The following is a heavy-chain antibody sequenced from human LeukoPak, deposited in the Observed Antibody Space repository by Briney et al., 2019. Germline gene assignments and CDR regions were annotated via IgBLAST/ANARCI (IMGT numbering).Heavy chain of an antibody. D-gene: IGHD3-3*01. CDR2: ISYDGSNK. CDR3: ARDYDFWSAFDY. J-gene: IGHJ4*02. CDR1: GFTFSTYA. V-gene: IGHV3-30-3*01. Sequence: GGSLRLPCAASGFTFSTYAVNWVRQAPGKGLEWVAVISYDGSNKYYADSVKGRFTISRDNSKNTLYLQMNSLRAEDTAVYYCARDYDFWSAFDYWGQGTLVTVSS.